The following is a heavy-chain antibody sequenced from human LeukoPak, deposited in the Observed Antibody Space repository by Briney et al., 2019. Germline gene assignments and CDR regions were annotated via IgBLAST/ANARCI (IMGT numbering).Heavy chain of an antibody. J-gene: IGHJ4*02. Sequence: PGGSLRLSCVASGFTFSRYAMHWVRLAPGKGLEWVAVIWYDGSNKYYADSVKGRFTISRDNSKNTLYLQVNSLRAEDTAVYYCARDELAVAKKGFLDSWGQGTLVTVSS. CDR3: ARDELAVAKKGFLDS. V-gene: IGHV3-33*08. CDR2: IWYDGSNK. D-gene: IGHD6-19*01. CDR1: GFTFSRYA.